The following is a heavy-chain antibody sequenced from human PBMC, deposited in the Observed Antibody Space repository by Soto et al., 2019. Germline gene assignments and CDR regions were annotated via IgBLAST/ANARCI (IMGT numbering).Heavy chain of an antibody. CDR2: ISAYNTNT. CDR1: GYTFTSYH. V-gene: IGHV1-18*01. CDR3: ARDTPPTDY. J-gene: IGHJ4*02. Sequence: QVQLVQSGAEVKKPGASVKVSCKTSGYTFTSYHISWVRQAPGQGLEWMGWISAYNTNTNYAQKFQGRVTMTTDTLTSTAYMELRSLRSDESAVYYCARDTPPTDYWGQGTLVTVSS.